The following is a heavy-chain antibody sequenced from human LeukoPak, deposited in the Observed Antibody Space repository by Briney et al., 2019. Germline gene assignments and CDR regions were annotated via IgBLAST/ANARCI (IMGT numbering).Heavy chain of an antibody. D-gene: IGHD3-3*01. CDR3: ARHGRLRFFKKWGNWFDP. J-gene: IGHJ5*02. CDR2: IYYSGST. CDR1: GGSISSGGYY. V-gene: IGHV4-31*03. Sequence: PSQTLSLTCTVSGGSISSGGYYWSWIRQHPGKGLEWIGYIYYSGSTYYNPSLKSRVTISVDTSKNQFSLKLSSVTAADTAVYYCARHGRLRFFKKWGNWFDPWGQGTLVTVSS.